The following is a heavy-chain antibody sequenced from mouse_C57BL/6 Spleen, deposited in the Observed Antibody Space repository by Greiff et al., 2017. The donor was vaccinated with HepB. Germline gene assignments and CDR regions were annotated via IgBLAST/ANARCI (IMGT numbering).Heavy chain of an antibody. CDR1: GYTFTDYY. CDR2: INPYNGGT. J-gene: IGHJ4*01. Sequence: EVQLQQSGPVLVKPGASVKMSCKASGYTFTDYYMNWVKQSHGKSLEWIGVINPYNGGTSYNQKFKGKATLTVDKSSSTAYLELNSLTSEDSAVYYWVVPNYYGSSDYAMDYWGQGTSVTVSS. V-gene: IGHV1-19*01. D-gene: IGHD1-1*01. CDR3: VVPNYYGSSDYAMDY.